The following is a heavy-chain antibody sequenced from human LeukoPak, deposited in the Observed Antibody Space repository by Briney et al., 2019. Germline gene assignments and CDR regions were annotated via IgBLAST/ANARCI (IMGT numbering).Heavy chain of an antibody. Sequence: PSQTLSLTCSVSGGSITSDGYSWTWIRQHPATGLEWLGYIYHGGTSYYNPSLKGRLSMSMDTSRNQFSLKLTSVTAADTAVYFCARDRLATSPRGWFDPWGQGTLVTVSS. CDR2: IYHGGTS. CDR3: ARDRLATSPRGWFDP. J-gene: IGHJ5*02. D-gene: IGHD2-2*01. CDR1: GGSITSDGYS. V-gene: IGHV4-31*03.